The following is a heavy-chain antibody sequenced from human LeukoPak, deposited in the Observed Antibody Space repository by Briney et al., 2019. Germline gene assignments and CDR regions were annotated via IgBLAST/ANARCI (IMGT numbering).Heavy chain of an antibody. V-gene: IGHV1-2*02. J-gene: IGHJ6*02. Sequence: WASVKVSCKASGYTFTGYYMHWVRQAPGQGLEWMGWINPNSGGTNYAQKFQGRVTMTRDTSISTAYMELSRLRSDDTAAYYCARDYRTFGELSAYNGMDVWGQGTTVTVSS. CDR2: INPNSGGT. CDR1: GYTFTGYY. D-gene: IGHD3-10*01. CDR3: ARDYRTFGELSAYNGMDV.